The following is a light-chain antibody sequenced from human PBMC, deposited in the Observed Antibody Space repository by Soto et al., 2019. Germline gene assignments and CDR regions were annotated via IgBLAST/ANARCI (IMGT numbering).Light chain of an antibody. CDR3: QQYGSSPRT. Sequence: EIVLTQSPGTLSLSPGERATLSCRASQSVSSSYLAWYQQKPDQAPRLLIYGASSGATGIPDRFSGSGSGTDFTLTISRLEPEDFAVYYCQQYGSSPRTFGQGTKVEIK. CDR2: GAS. CDR1: QSVSSSY. V-gene: IGKV3-20*01. J-gene: IGKJ1*01.